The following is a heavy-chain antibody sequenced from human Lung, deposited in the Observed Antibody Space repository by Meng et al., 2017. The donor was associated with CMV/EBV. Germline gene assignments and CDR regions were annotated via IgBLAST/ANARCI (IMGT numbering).Heavy chain of an antibody. J-gene: IGHJ6*02. CDR3: ARAMRGPYCTSTTCPTANYYNYGMDV. V-gene: IGHV3-30*04. CDR1: GFTFSDYG. D-gene: IGHD2-2*01. CDR2: ISFDGNEK. Sequence: SCAASGFTFSDYGVHWVRQAPGKGLEWVTVISFDGNEKYYADSVKGRFTISRDNSKNTLSLQMNSLRPEDTAVYYCARAMRGPYCTSTTCPTANYYNYGMDVWGQGTTVTVS.